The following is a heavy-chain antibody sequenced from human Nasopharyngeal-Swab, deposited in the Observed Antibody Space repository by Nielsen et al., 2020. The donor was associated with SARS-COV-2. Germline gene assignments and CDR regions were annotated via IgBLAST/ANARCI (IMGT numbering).Heavy chain of an antibody. CDR2: IIPIFVTA. CDR3: ARAGITMDWGGQDYYFDY. J-gene: IGHJ4*02. Sequence: WVRQAPGQGLEWMGGIIPIFVTANYPQKFQGRLTFTAEESTSTAYMELTSLRSEDTAVYYCARAGITMDWGGQDYYFDYWGQGTLVTVSS. V-gene: IGHV1-69*01. D-gene: IGHD3-10*01.